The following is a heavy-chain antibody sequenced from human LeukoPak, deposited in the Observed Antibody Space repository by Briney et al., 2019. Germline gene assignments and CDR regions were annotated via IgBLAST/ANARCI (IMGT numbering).Heavy chain of an antibody. J-gene: IGHJ4*02. V-gene: IGHV1-18*01. D-gene: IGHD1-26*01. CDR2: ITAYDGNT. Sequence: GASVKVSCKTSGNTFSTYGISRVRQAPGQGLEWMGWITAYDGNTNYAQKFQGRVTMTTDTSTSTAYMELRSLRSDDTAVYYCARGWIVWETYYFDYWGQGTLVTVSS. CDR3: ARGWIVWETYYFDY. CDR1: GNTFSTYG.